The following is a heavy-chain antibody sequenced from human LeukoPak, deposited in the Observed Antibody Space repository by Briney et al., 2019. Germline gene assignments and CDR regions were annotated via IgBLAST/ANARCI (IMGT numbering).Heavy chain of an antibody. CDR2: IHHSGNI. CDR3: ARQGAGAKRFFARLGDAFDI. J-gene: IGHJ3*02. Sequence: SETLSLTCTVSGDSISSGYYWGWFRQPPGRGLEGMGSIHHSGNIYYNPSLKSRITISLDPSKNQFSMKLSSVTAADTAVYYCARQGAGAKRFFARLGDAFDIWGQGTMVTVSS. CDR1: GDSISSGYY. V-gene: IGHV4-38-2*02. D-gene: IGHD3-3*01.